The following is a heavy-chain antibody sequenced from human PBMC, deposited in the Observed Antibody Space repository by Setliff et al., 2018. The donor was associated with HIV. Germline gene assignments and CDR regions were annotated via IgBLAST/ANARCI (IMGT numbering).Heavy chain of an antibody. CDR2: MYYSGNT. J-gene: IGHJ5*02. Sequence: KASETLSLTCTVSGVSISNYYWSWIRQPPGKGLEWIGYMYYSGNTNYNPSLKSRVTISVDTSKSQFSLKLNSVTAADTAVYFCVALSVVQTQAMELAWFEPWGQGTPVTVSS. CDR1: GVSISNYY. D-gene: IGHD1-26*01. CDR3: VALSVVQTQAMELAWFEP. V-gene: IGHV4-59*08.